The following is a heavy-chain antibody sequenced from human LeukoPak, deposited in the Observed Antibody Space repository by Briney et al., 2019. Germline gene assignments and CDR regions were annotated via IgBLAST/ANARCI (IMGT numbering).Heavy chain of an antibody. CDR1: GYTFTSYG. J-gene: IGHJ4*02. CDR3: ARDASIHDSSSYYFLW. V-gene: IGHV1-69*13. D-gene: IGHD3-22*01. Sequence: SVKVSCKASGYTFTSYGISWVRQAPGQGLEWMGGIIPMFRTANYAQKFRGRVTITADESTTTAYMELHSLRSEDTAVYYCARDASIHDSSSYYFLWWGQGTLVTVSS. CDR2: IIPMFRTA.